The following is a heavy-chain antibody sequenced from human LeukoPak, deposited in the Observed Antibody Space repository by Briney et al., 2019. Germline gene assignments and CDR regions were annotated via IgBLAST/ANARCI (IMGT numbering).Heavy chain of an antibody. Sequence: KPSETLSLTCAVSGGSISSSNWWSWVRQPPGKGLEWIGEIYHSGSTNYNPPLKSRVTISVDKSKNQFSLKLSSVTDADTAVYYCASYDSSGYYYAAFDYWGQGTLVTVSS. CDR2: IYHSGST. J-gene: IGHJ4*02. V-gene: IGHV4-4*02. CDR3: ASYDSSGYYYAAFDY. CDR1: GGSISSSNW. D-gene: IGHD3-22*01.